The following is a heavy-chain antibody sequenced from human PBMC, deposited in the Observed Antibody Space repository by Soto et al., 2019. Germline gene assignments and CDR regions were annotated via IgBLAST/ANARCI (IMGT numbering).Heavy chain of an antibody. D-gene: IGHD3-22*01. CDR2: IYYSGST. Sequence: SETLSLTCTVSGGSISSSSYYWGWIRQPPGKGLEWIGSIYYSGSTYYNPSLKSRVTISVDTSKNQFSLKLSSVTAADTAVYYCASGGHYYDSSGSFDYWGQGTLVTVSS. CDR1: GGSISSSSYY. J-gene: IGHJ4*02. CDR3: ASGGHYYDSSGSFDY. V-gene: IGHV4-39*01.